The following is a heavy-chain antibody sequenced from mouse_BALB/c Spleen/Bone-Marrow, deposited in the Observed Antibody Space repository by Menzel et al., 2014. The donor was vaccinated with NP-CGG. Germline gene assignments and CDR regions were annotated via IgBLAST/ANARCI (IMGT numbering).Heavy chain of an antibody. CDR1: GFDFSRYW. CDR2: INPDSTTI. Sequence: EVKVEESGGGLVQPGGSLKLSCAASGFDFSRYWMSWVRQAPGKGLEWIGEINPDSTTINYTPSLKNKFIISRDNAKNTLYLQMSKVRSEDTALYYCARLGYYGVMVYWGQGTSVTVSS. D-gene: IGHD1-1*01. V-gene: IGHV4-1*02. CDR3: ARLGYYGVMVY. J-gene: IGHJ4*01.